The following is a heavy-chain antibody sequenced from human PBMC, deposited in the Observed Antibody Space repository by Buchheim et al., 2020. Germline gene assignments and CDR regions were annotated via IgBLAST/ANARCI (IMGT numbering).Heavy chain of an antibody. CDR1: GGTFSSYA. CDR2: INPSGGST. Sequence: QVQLVQSGAEVKKPGSSVKVSCKASGGTFSSYAISWVRQAPGQGLEWMGIINPSGGSTSYAQKFQGRVTMTRDTSTSTVYMELSSLRSEDTAVYYCATEGGDYGDSQDAFDIWGQGT. CDR3: ATEGGDYGDSQDAFDI. J-gene: IGHJ3*02. D-gene: IGHD4-17*01. V-gene: IGHV1-46*03.